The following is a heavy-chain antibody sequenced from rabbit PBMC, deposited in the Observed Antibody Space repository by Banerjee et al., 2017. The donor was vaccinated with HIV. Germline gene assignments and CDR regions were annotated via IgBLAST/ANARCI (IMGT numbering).Heavy chain of an antibody. Sequence: QEQLVESGGGLVTLGGSLKLTCKASGIDLSSSFWISWVRQTPGKGLEWIGCIYPTYGATDYASWVNGRFTISLDTAQNTVFLQMTSLTAADTATYFCSRGLVAGVLDLWGPGTLVTVS. D-gene: IGHD4-1*01. J-gene: IGHJ4*01. CDR1: GIDLSSSFW. V-gene: IGHV1S43*01. CDR2: IYPTYGAT. CDR3: SRGLVAGVLDL.